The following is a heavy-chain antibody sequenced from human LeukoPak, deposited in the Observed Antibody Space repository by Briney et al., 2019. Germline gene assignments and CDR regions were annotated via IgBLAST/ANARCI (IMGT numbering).Heavy chain of an antibody. J-gene: IGHJ6*02. CDR2: IYSGGST. CDR3: ARVANSSSWYSWYYYYGMDV. CDR1: GFTVSSNY. Sequence: PGGSLRLSCAASGFTVSSNYMSWVRQAPGKGLEWVSVIYSGGSTYYADSVKGRFTISRDNSKNTLYLQMNSLRAEDTAVYYCARVANSSSWYSWYYYYGMDVWGQGTTVTVSS. D-gene: IGHD6-13*01. V-gene: IGHV3-53*01.